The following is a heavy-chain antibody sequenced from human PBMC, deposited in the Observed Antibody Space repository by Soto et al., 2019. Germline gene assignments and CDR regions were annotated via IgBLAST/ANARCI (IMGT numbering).Heavy chain of an antibody. CDR2: ISYDARNS. Sequence: QVQLVESGGGVVQPGRSLRLSCAASGFTFSNYAMHWVRRAPGKGLEWVAIISYDARNSYYADSVKGRFTVSRDNSRSTPYLQMNSLRTEDTAVFFCASPFGNPHDTFAPGGLGTLVTVSS. D-gene: IGHD3-16*01. V-gene: IGHV3-30*04. CDR3: ASPFGNPHDTFAP. J-gene: IGHJ5*02. CDR1: GFTFSNYA.